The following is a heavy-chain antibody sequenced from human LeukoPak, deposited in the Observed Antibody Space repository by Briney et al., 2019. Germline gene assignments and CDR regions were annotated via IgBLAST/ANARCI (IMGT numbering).Heavy chain of an antibody. Sequence: GGSLRLSCAASGFTFSDYSMNWVRQAPGKGLEWISYIGIASGNTNYADSVKGRFTISGDKAKNSLYLRMNSLRVEDTAVYYCARDYKYAFDNWGQGTLVNVSS. CDR1: GFTFSDYS. V-gene: IGHV3-48*01. J-gene: IGHJ4*02. CDR3: ARDYKYAFDN. CDR2: IGIASGNT. D-gene: IGHD5-24*01.